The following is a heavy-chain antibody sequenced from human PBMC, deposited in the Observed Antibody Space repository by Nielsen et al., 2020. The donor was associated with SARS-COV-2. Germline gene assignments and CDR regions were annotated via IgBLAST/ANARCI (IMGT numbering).Heavy chain of an antibody. D-gene: IGHD3-3*01. J-gene: IGHJ4*02. Sequence: GGSLRLSCEASGLSFSSYGVHWVRQAPGKGLEWVAVISSDGSNYYFGDSVKGRVTVSRDNSRNTVFLQMSSLRAEDTAVYYCARLYSFWSGDPPLRYFDNWGQGTLVTVSS. CDR2: ISSDGSNY. CDR3: ARLYSFWSGDPPLRYFDN. V-gene: IGHV3-30*03. CDR1: GLSFSSYG.